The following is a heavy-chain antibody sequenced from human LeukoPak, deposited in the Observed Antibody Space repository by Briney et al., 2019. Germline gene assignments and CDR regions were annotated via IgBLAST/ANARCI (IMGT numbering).Heavy chain of an antibody. CDR1: GYVFNLFG. J-gene: IGHJ4*02. CDR3: ARDRDLIGVTTTRLDY. Sequence: GASVKVSCKASGYVFNLFGFSWVRQAPGQGLEWMGWISGYNGDTKYAQKIQGRVTLTTDSSASTAYMELRTLRSDDTAIYYCARDRDLIGVTTTRLDYWGQGTLVTVSS. D-gene: IGHD6-19*01. V-gene: IGHV1-18*04. CDR2: ISGYNGDT.